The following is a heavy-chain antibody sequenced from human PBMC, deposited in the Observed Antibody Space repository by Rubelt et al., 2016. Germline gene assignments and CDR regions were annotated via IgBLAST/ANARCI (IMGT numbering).Heavy chain of an antibody. D-gene: IGHD3-9*01. J-gene: IGHJ5*02. V-gene: IGHV1-18*01. Sequence: TSYGISWVRQAPGQGLEWMGWISAYNGNTNYAQKLQGRVTMTTDTSTSTAYMELRSLRSDDTAVYYCARTWDILTGRRGWGDPWGQGTLVTVSS. CDR2: ISAYNGNT. CDR1: TSYG. CDR3: ARTWDILTGRRGWGDP.